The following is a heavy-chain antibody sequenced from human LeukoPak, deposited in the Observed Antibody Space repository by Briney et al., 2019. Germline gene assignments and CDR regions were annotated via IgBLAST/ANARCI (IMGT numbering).Heavy chain of an antibody. CDR2: IYYSGST. CDR1: GESFSGYY. J-gene: IGHJ4*02. Sequence: PSETLSLTCVVYGESFSGYYWTWIRQPPGKGLEWIGYIYYSGSTNYNPSLKSRVTISVDTSKNQFSLKLSSVTAADTAVYYCAREWGAGYFDYWGQGTLVTVSS. D-gene: IGHD4/OR15-4a*01. CDR3: AREWGAGYFDY. V-gene: IGHV4-59*01.